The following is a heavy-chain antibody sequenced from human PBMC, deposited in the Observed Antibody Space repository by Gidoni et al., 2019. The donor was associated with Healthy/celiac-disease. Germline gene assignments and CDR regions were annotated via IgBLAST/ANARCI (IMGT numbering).Heavy chain of an antibody. Sequence: QVQLVQSGAEVTKPGSSVKVSCKASGGTFSSYAISWVRQAPGQGLEWMGGIIPIFGTANYAQKFQGRVTITADESTSTAYMELSSLRSEDTAVYYCARDRAPEEVRGVIRCGMDVWGQGTTVTVSS. J-gene: IGHJ6*02. CDR1: GGTFSSYA. CDR2: IIPIFGTA. D-gene: IGHD3-10*01. CDR3: ARDRAPEEVRGVIRCGMDV. V-gene: IGHV1-69*01.